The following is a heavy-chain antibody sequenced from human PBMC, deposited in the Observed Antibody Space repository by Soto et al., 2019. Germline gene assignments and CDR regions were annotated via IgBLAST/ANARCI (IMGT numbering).Heavy chain of an antibody. CDR2: MNPNSGNT. V-gene: IGHV1-8*01. Sequence: QVQLVQSGAEVKKPGASVKVSCKASGYTFTSCDINWVRQATGQGLEWMGWMNPNSGNTGFAQKFQGRVTMTSDTSITTAYMELSSLAFEDTAVYYCXXXXXXXXXXXYFDYWGQGALVTVSS. CDR3: XXXXXXXXXXXYFDY. CDR1: GYTFTSCD. J-gene: IGHJ4*02.